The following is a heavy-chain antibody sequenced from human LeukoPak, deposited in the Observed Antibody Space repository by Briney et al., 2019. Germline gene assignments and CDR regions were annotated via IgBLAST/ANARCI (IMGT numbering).Heavy chain of an antibody. CDR3: ASFTRYSYSFDY. Sequence: SETLSLTCTVSGGSISSSSYYWGWIRQPPGKGLEWIGSIYYSGSTYYNPSLKSRVTISVDTSKNQFSLKLSSVTAADTAVYYSASFTRYSYSFDYWGQGTLVTVSS. V-gene: IGHV4-39*01. CDR1: GGSISSSSYY. D-gene: IGHD5-18*01. CDR2: IYYSGST. J-gene: IGHJ4*02.